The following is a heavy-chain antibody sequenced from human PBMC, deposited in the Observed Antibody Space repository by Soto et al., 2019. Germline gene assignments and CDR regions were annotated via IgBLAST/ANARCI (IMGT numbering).Heavy chain of an antibody. J-gene: IGHJ5*02. V-gene: IGHV1-69*13. CDR1: GGTFSSYA. D-gene: IGHD1-26*01. Sequence: GPPVKVSCKASGGTFSSYAISWVRQAPGQGLEWMGGIIPIFGTANYAQTFQGRVTINADESTSTAYMELRSLRSEDTAVYYCASRTYTGSYYEGNWFDPWGQGTLVTVSS. CDR2: IIPIFGTA. CDR3: ASRTYTGSYYEGNWFDP.